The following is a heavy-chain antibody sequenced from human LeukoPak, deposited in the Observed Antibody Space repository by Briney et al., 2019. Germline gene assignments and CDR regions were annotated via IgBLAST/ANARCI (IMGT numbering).Heavy chain of an antibody. J-gene: IGHJ5*02. CDR1: GFTFSSYW. D-gene: IGHD5-12*01. CDR3: ARDVIVAMTGINCFDP. V-gene: IGHV3-7*01. CDR2: IKQDGSEK. Sequence: GGSLRLSCAASGFTFSSYWMSWVRQAPGKGLEWVANIKQDGSEKYYVDSVKGRFTISRDNAKNSLYLQMNSLRAEDTAVYYCARDVIVAMTGINCFDPWGQGTLVTVSS.